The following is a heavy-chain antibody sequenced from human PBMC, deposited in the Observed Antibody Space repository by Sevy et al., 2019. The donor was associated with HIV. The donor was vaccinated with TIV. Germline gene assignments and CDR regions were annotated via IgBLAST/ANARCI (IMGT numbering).Heavy chain of an antibody. J-gene: IGHJ4*02. CDR2: INWNVGST. CDR3: GRGGVNYYGSGSYYY. CDR1: GFTFDDYG. Sequence: GGSLRLSCAASGFTFDDYGMSWVRQAQGKGLEWVSGINWNVGSTGYADSVKGRFTISKHKAKNSPYLQMNSLRAEDTALYDCGRGGVNYYGSGSYYYWGQGTLVTVSS. D-gene: IGHD3-10*01. V-gene: IGHV3-20*01.